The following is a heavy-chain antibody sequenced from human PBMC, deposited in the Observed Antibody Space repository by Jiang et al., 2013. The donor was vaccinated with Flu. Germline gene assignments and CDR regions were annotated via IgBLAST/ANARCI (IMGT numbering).Heavy chain of an antibody. Sequence: PGLVKPSETLSLTCTVSGGSISSSSYYWGWIRQPPGKGLEWIGSIYYSGSTYYNPSLKSRVTISVDTSKNQFSLKLSSVTAADTAVYYCATAVGLLWFGVVKFDPWGQGTLVTVSS. D-gene: IGHD3-10*01. CDR1: GGSISSSSYY. V-gene: IGHV4-39*01. J-gene: IGHJ5*02. CDR2: IYYSGST. CDR3: ATAVGLLWFGVVKFDP.